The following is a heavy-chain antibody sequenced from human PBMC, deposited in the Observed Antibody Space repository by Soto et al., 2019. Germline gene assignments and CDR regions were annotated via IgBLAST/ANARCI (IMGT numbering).Heavy chain of an antibody. J-gene: IGHJ5*02. CDR1: GGTFSSYT. CDR3: ASLGVSDWFDP. CDR2: IIPILGIA. Sequence: ASVKVSCKASGGTFSSYTISWVRQAPGQGLEWMGRIIPILGIANYAQKFQGRVTITADTSTSTAYMELSSLRSEDTAVYYCASLGVSDWFDPWGQGTLVTVSS. D-gene: IGHD2-8*01. V-gene: IGHV1-69*02.